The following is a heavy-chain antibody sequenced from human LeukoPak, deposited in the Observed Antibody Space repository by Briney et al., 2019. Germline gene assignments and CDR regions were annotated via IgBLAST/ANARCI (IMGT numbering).Heavy chain of an antibody. D-gene: IGHD6-19*01. CDR3: ARHFYSGSDY. CDR1: GITFGNYL. V-gene: IGHV3-74*01. J-gene: IGHJ4*02. CDR2: ITSDGSTS. Sequence: GGSLRLSCAASGITFGNYLMHWVRQAPGKGLVWVSRITSDGSTSTYADSVRGRFTISRDNAKNTLYLQMDSLRAEDTAVYYCARHFYSGSDYWGQGTLVTVSS.